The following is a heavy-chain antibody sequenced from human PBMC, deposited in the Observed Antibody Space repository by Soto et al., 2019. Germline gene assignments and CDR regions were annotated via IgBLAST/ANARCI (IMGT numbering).Heavy chain of an antibody. J-gene: IGHJ4*02. CDR1: GGTFSSYT. CDR2: IIPILGIE. Sequence: QVQLVQSGAEVKKPGSSVKVSCKASGGTFSSYTISWVRQAPRQGLEWMGRIIPILGIENYAQKFQGRVTITADKSTSTVYMELSSLSSEDTAVYYCAREEYYYGSGAFFDYWGQGTLVTVSS. CDR3: AREEYYYGSGAFFDY. V-gene: IGHV1-69*08. D-gene: IGHD3-10*01.